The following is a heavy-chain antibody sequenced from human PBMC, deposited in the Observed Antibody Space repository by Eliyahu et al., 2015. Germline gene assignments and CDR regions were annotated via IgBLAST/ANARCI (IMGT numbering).Heavy chain of an antibody. CDR3: ARDLRSRADY. V-gene: IGHV4-38-2*02. Sequence: QVQLQESGPGXVKPSETVYLTCGVSGYSISSGYYWGWXRQPPGKGLESVWSISHSGSTYYNPSLKSRVTISVDTSKNQFSLKLNSVTAADTAVYYCARDLRSRADYWGQGTLVTVSS. D-gene: IGHD3-10*01. J-gene: IGHJ4*02. CDR1: GYSISSGYY. CDR2: ISHSGST.